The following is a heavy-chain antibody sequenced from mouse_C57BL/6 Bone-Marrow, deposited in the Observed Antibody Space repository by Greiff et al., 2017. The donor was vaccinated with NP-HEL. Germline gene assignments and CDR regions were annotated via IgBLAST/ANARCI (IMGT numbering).Heavy chain of an antibody. CDR1: GFSLTSYG. CDR2: IWRGGST. V-gene: IGHV2-5*01. J-gene: IGHJ4*01. D-gene: IGHD2-14*01. CDR3: AKNRDSRYGAMDY. Sequence: VQLQQSGPGLVQPSQSLSITCTVSGFSLTSYGVHWVRQSPGKGLEWLGVIWRGGSTDYNAAFMSRLSITKDNSKSQVFFKMNSLQADDTAIYYCAKNRDSRYGAMDYWGQGTSVTVSS.